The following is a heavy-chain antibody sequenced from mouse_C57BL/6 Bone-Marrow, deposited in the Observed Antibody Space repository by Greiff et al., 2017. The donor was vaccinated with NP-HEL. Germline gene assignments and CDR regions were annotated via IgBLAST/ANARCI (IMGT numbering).Heavy chain of an antibody. CDR2: IYPYNGVS. D-gene: IGHD2-1*01. J-gene: IGHJ4*01. CDR1: GYSFTGYY. V-gene: IGHV1-31*01. Sequence: EVKLMESGPELVKPGASVKISCKASGYSFTGYYMHWVKQSHGNILDWIGYIYPYNGVSSYNQKFKGKATLTVDKSSSTAYMELRSLTSEDSAVYYCAREGNFYAMVYWSQGTSVTVSS. CDR3: AREGNFYAMVY.